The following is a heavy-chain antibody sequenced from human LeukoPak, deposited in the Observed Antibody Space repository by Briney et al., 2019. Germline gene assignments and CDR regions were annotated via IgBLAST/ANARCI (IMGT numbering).Heavy chain of an antibody. V-gene: IGHV3-48*03. J-gene: IGHJ3*02. D-gene: IGHD5-18*01. Sequence: PGGSLRLFCAASGFTFSSYEMNWVSQAPGKGLEWVSYISSSGSTIYYADSVKGRFTISRDNAKNTLYLQMNSLRAEDTAVYYCARVDTAMGWAFDIWGQGTMVTVSS. CDR1: GFTFSSYE. CDR2: ISSSGSTI. CDR3: ARVDTAMGWAFDI.